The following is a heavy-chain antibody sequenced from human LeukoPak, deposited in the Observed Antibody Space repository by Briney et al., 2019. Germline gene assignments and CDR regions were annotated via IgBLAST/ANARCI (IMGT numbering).Heavy chain of an antibody. Sequence: SETLSLTCTVSGGSISSSSYYWGWIRQPPGKGLEWIGSIYYSGSTYYNPSLKSRVTISVDTSKNQFSLKLSSVTAADTAVYYCARLLRPEWDQWTDYWGQGTLVTVSS. V-gene: IGHV4-39*01. J-gene: IGHJ4*02. CDR3: ARLLRPEWDQWTDY. D-gene: IGHD6-19*01. CDR2: IYYSGST. CDR1: GGSISSSSYY.